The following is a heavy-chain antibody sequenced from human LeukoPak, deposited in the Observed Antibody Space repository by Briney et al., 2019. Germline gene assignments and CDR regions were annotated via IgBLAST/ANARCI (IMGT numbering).Heavy chain of an antibody. D-gene: IGHD4-23*01. Sequence: GGSLRLYCAASGFTFSSYAMHWVRQAPGKGLEWVAVISYDGSNKYYADSVKGRFTISRDNSKNTLYLQMDSLRAEDPAVYYCARVMSTTVVTALDYWGQGTLVTVSS. CDR1: GFTFSSYA. CDR3: ARVMSTTVVTALDY. J-gene: IGHJ4*02. CDR2: ISYDGSNK. V-gene: IGHV3-30*04.